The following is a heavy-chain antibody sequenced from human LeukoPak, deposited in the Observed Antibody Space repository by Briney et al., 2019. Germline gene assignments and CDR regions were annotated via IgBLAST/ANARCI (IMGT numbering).Heavy chain of an antibody. D-gene: IGHD3-3*01. V-gene: IGHV3-53*01. CDR2: IYSDGDT. J-gene: IGHJ4*02. Sequence: GGSLRLSCTASGFTVSDNYMSWVRQAPGKGPEWVSFIYSDGDTYYADSVKGRFTISRDKSKNTLFLQMNSLRAEDTAVYYCAKDREYDFWSGYYPMAYWGQGTLVTVSS. CDR1: GFTVSDNY. CDR3: AKDREYDFWSGYYPMAY.